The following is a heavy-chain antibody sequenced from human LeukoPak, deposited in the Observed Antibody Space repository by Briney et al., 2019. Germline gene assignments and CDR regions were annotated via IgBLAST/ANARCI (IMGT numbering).Heavy chain of an antibody. J-gene: IGHJ4*02. Sequence: SETLSLTCTVSGGSISSYYWSWIRQPPGKGLEWIGYIYYSGSTNYNPSLKSRVTISVDTSKNQFSLKLSSVTAADTAVYYCARYVHYYDSSGYPPAYYFDYWGQGTLVTVSS. CDR3: ARYVHYYDSSGYPPAYYFDY. D-gene: IGHD3-22*01. CDR1: GGSISSYY. CDR2: IYYSGST. V-gene: IGHV4-59*01.